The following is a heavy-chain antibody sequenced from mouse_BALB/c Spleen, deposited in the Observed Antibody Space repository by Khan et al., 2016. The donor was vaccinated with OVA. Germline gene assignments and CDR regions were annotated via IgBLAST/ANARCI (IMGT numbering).Heavy chain of an antibody. CDR1: GFTFSNYG. V-gene: IGHV5-9-3*01. Sequence: VQLKESGGGLVKPGGSLKFSRAASGFTFSNYGMSWVRQTPEKRLEWVATISSGGSYTYYPDSVKGRFTISRDNANNTLYLKMSSLRSEDTAMSYCARTPGYYGSNYFDYWGQGTTLTVSS. CDR2: ISSGGSYT. D-gene: IGHD1-1*01. J-gene: IGHJ2*01. CDR3: ARTPGYYGSNYFDY.